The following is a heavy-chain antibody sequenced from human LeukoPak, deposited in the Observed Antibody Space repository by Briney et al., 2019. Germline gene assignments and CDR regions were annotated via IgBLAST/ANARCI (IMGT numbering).Heavy chain of an antibody. CDR2: INYSGNT. Sequence: SETLSLTCTVSGGSISSYYWSWIRQPPGKGLEWIAYINYSGNTDYNPSLKSRVTISVDTSKNHFSLKLNSVTAADTAVYYCARSALDTSGTYYNPQPFLYWGQGTLVTVSS. V-gene: IGHV4-59*08. J-gene: IGHJ4*02. D-gene: IGHD3-10*01. CDR1: GGSISSYY. CDR3: ARSALDTSGTYYNPQPFLY.